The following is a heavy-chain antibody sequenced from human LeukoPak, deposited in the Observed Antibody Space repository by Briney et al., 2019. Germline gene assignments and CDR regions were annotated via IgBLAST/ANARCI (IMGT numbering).Heavy chain of an antibody. V-gene: IGHV3-7*01. J-gene: IGHJ4*02. CDR3: AKVRVRFGELLPLHY. Sequence: GGSLRLSCAASGFSFSTSWMSWVRQVPGKGLEWVANIKKDASEKFYVDSVKGRFTISRDNAKNTLYLQMNSLRAEDTAVYYCAKVRVRFGELLPLHYWGQGTLVTVSS. D-gene: IGHD3-10*01. CDR2: IKKDASEK. CDR1: GFSFSTSW.